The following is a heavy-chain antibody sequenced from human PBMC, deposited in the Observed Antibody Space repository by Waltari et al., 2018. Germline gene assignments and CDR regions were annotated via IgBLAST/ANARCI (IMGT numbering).Heavy chain of an antibody. CDR2: INRDGSNT. CDR1: GFIFSSYW. J-gene: IGHJ4*02. V-gene: IGHV3-74*01. CDR3: AREVGVPDY. Sequence: EVQLVESGGGLVQPGGSLRLSCAASGFIFSSYWMHWVRQAPGKGLEGVSRINRDGSNTRYADSVKGRFTVSRDNAKNTLYLQMNSLRAEDTAVYYCAREVGVPDYWGQGTLVTVSS. D-gene: IGHD3-10*01.